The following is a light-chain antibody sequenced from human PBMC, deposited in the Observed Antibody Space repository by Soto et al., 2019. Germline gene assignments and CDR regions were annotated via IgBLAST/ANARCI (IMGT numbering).Light chain of an antibody. CDR3: QQSYSTPH. Sequence: DIQMTQSPSSLSASVGDRVTITCRASQSISSYLNWYQQKPGKAPKLLIYAASTLQSRVPSRFSGSASGTDFTLTISSLPPDDFATYFCQQSYSTPHFGQGTKLEIK. CDR1: QSISSY. J-gene: IGKJ2*01. CDR2: AAS. V-gene: IGKV1-39*01.